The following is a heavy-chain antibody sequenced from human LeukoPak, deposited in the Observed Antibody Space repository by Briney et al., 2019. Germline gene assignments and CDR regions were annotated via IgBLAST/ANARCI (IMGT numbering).Heavy chain of an antibody. V-gene: IGHV3-66*01. J-gene: IGHJ4*02. D-gene: IGHD1-26*01. CDR2: IYTGCST. Sequence: GGSLSLSCAASGFTVSSSYMSWVRQAPAKGLEWVSVIYTGCSTYYADSVKVRCTISRDNSKNQLYLQMNSLRADDTAVYYCARGSGSSPGSSRAFEYWGLGTLVTVSS. CDR1: GFTVSSSY. CDR3: ARGSGSSPGSSRAFEY.